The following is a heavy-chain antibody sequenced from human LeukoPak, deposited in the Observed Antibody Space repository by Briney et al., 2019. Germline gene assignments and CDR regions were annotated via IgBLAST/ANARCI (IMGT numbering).Heavy chain of an antibody. CDR2: IIPIFGTA. CDR1: GGTFSSYA. V-gene: IGHV1-69*13. Sequence: GASVKVSRKASGGTFSSYAISWVRQAPGQGLEWMGGIIPIFGTANYAQKFQGRVTITADESTSTAYMELSSLRSEDTAVYYCATDYGGPAFDYWGQGTLVTVSS. CDR3: ATDYGGPAFDY. D-gene: IGHD4-23*01. J-gene: IGHJ4*02.